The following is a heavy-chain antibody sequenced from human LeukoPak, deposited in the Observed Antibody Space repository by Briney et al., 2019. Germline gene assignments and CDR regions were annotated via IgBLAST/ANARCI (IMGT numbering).Heavy chain of an antibody. D-gene: IGHD3-22*01. CDR2: VYSSGST. CDR3: ARRSPSDYYDSSGYYDP. V-gene: IGHV4-59*08. Sequence: SETLSLTCTVSGGSISSFYWSWIRQPPGGGLEWLGYVYSSGSTKYNPSLNGRITVSVDSSRNEFSLELTSVTAADTAVYYCARRSPSDYYDSSGYYDPWGQGTLVTVSS. J-gene: IGHJ5*02. CDR1: GGSISSFY.